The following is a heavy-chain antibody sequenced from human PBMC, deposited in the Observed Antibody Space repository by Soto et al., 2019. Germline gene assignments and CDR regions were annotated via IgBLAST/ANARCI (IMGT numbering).Heavy chain of an antibody. Sequence: EVQLVESGGGLVKPGGSLRLSCAASGLPFRNAWLNWVPQAQGKGRGGVGGIKSKTEGGTTDYAAPVKGRFTISRDDSKNTLYLQMNSLKTEDTAVYYCTTDRGYSYGCDYWGQGTLVTVSS. D-gene: IGHD5-18*01. CDR3: TTDRGYSYGCDY. J-gene: IGHJ4*02. V-gene: IGHV3-15*07. CDR1: GLPFRNAW. CDR2: IKSKTEGGTT.